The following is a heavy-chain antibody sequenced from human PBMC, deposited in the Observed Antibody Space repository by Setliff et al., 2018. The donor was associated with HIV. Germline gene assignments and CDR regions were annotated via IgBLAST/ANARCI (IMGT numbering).Heavy chain of an antibody. D-gene: IGHD6-19*01. Sequence: PGGSLRLSCAASGFTFSSYWMSWVRQAPGKGLEWVANIKQDGSEKYYVDSVKGRFTISRDNAKNSLYLQMNSLRAEDTAVYYCAKGIRIAVAGGYYYYYPVDVWGQGTTVTVSS. CDR3: AKGIRIAVAGGYYYYYPVDV. V-gene: IGHV3-7*03. J-gene: IGHJ6*02. CDR2: IKQDGSEK. CDR1: GFTFSSYW.